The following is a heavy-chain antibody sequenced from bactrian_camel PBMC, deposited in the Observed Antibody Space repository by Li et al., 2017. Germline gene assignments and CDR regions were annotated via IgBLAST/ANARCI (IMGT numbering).Heavy chain of an antibody. CDR3: ATDFGGGYRQLGT. CDR2: ISGDGMYE. J-gene: IGHJ6*01. D-gene: IGHD7*01. V-gene: IGHV3S6*01. CDR1: GFTFSKNG. Sequence: HVQLVESGGGLVQPVGSLRLTCAASGFTFSKNGMTWVRQAPGKGLEWVSRISGDGMYEYYVESVRGRFTISRDNAKNTVYLQMDNLKIEDTAVYYCATDFGGGYRQLGTWGQGTQVTVS.